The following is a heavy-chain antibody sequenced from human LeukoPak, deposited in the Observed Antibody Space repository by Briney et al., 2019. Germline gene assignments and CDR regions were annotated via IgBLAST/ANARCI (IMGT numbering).Heavy chain of an antibody. CDR2: IYTSGST. D-gene: IGHD6-19*01. CDR1: GGSISSYY. J-gene: IGHJ4*02. Sequence: SETLSLTCTVSGGSISSYYWSWIRQPAGKGLEWIGRIYTSGSTNYNPSLKSRVTMSVDTSKNQFSLKLSSVTAADTAVYYCARELEHSSGWYWVHYFDYWGQGTLVTVSS. V-gene: IGHV4-4*07. CDR3: ARELEHSSGWYWVHYFDY.